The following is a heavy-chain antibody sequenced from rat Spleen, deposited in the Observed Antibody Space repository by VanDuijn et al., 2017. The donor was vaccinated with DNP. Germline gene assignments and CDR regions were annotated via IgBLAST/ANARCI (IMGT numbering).Heavy chain of an antibody. J-gene: IGHJ2*01. Sequence: EVQLQESGPGLVKPSQSLSLTCSVTGYSITSGFRWTWIRKFPGNKLEWMGYINSEGSTDYNPSLKSRVSITRDTSKNQFFLQINSVTTEDTATYYCARSTDCGCNWDYWGQGVMVPVSS. CDR1: GYSITSGFR. CDR3: ARSTDCGCNWDY. V-gene: IGHV3-3*01. CDR2: INSEGST. D-gene: IGHD1-9*01.